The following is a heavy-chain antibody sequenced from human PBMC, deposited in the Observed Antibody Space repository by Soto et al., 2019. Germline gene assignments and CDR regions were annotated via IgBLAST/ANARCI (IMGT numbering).Heavy chain of an antibody. D-gene: IGHD6-19*01. Sequence: EVQLVESGGGLVQPGGSLRLSCAASGFTFSRYWMSWVRQAPGKGLEWVAHTRQDGGQEYYVDSVKGRFTISRDNAKNSLYLQMNSLRVEDTAVYYCARYPNPTVAGLPFDLWGQGTLVTVSS. CDR2: TRQDGGQE. V-gene: IGHV3-7*03. CDR1: GFTFSRYW. J-gene: IGHJ4*02. CDR3: ARYPNPTVAGLPFDL.